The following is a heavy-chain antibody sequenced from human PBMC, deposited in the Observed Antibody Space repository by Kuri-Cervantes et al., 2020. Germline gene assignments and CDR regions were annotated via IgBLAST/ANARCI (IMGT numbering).Heavy chain of an antibody. Sequence: GESLKISCAASGFTFSNYGMHWVRQAPGKGLEWVAFIRYDGSNEYYADSVKGRFTISRDNSKNTLYLQINSLRAGGTAVYYCAKDQGTGDVLPSDWGQGTLVTVSS. D-gene: IGHD7-27*01. CDR2: IRYDGSNE. J-gene: IGHJ4*02. CDR3: AKDQGTGDVLPSD. V-gene: IGHV3-30*02. CDR1: GFTFSNYG.